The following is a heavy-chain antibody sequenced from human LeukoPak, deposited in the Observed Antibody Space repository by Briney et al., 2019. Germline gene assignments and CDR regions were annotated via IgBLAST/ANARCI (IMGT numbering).Heavy chain of an antibody. D-gene: IGHD3-10*01. CDR1: GFTFSSYW. V-gene: IGHV3-7*01. CDR2: IKQDGSEK. CDR3: AREVPYGSGSYNDY. J-gene: IGHJ4*02. Sequence: GGSLRLSCAASGFTFSSYWMSWVRQAPGKGLEWVANIKQDGSEKYYVDSVKGRFTISRDNAKNSLYLQMNSLRAEDTAVYYCAREVPYGSGSYNDYWGQGTLVTVSS.